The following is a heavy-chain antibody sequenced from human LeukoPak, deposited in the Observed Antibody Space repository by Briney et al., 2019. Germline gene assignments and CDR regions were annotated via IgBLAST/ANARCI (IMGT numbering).Heavy chain of an antibody. D-gene: IGHD4-11*01. Sequence: ASVKISCKASGYTFRGNYIHWLRRAPGQGLEWMGWIDANNGDTKSAQKFQGRVTMSRDTSISTAYMDLSSLSPDDAAVYYCARDPSSVTLYFFDYWGQGTLVTVSS. CDR3: ARDPSSVTLYFFDY. J-gene: IGHJ4*02. CDR2: IDANNGDT. CDR1: GYTFRGNY. V-gene: IGHV1-2*02.